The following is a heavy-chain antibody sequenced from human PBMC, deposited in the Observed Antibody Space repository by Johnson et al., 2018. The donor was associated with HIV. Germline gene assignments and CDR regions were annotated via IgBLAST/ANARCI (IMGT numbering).Heavy chain of an antibody. CDR2: ISYDGSNK. Sequence: QVQLVESGGGVVQPGRSLRLSCAASGFTFSSYGMHWVRQAPGKGLEWVAVISYDGSNKYYADSVKGRFTISRDNSKNTLYLQINSLKTDDTAVYYCTTGFAAFDIWGQGTMVTVSS. J-gene: IGHJ3*02. V-gene: IGHV3-30*03. CDR1: GFTFSSYG. CDR3: TTGFAAFDI.